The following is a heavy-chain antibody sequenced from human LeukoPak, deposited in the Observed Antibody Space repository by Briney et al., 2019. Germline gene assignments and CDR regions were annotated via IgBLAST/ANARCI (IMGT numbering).Heavy chain of an antibody. CDR3: ARPWGVGAPFDP. D-gene: IGHD1-26*01. V-gene: IGHV4-39*01. CDR1: NGSITTNSYY. CDR2: IFHSGST. Sequence: SETLSLTCTVSNGSITTNSYYWGWIRQPPGKGLEWIGTIFHSGSTYYNPSLKSRVTITVDTSKNQFSLNLSSVTSADTAVYYCARPWGVGAPFDPWGPGTLVTVSS. J-gene: IGHJ5*02.